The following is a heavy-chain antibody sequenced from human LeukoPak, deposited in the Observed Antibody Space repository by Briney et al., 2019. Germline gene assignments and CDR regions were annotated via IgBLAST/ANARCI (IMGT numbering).Heavy chain of an antibody. J-gene: IGHJ4*02. CDR2: ISYDGSNE. Sequence: PGGSLRLSCAASGFTFSSYVMHWVRQAPGKGLEWVAIISYDGSNEYYADSVKGRFTISRDNSKNTLYLQMNSLRAEDTAVYYCAKDLSGSYFSWYGAPPDYWGQGTLVTVSS. CDR1: GFTFSSYV. CDR3: AKDLSGSYFSWYGAPPDY. V-gene: IGHV3-30*04. D-gene: IGHD1-26*01.